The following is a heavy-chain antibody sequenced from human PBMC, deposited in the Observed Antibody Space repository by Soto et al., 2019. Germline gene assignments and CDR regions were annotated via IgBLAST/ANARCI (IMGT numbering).Heavy chain of an antibody. CDR1: GFTFTSSA. CDR2: IVVGSGNT. Sequence: GASVKVSCKASGFTFTSSAVQWVRQARGQRLEWIGWIVVGSGNTNYAQKFQERVTITRDMSTSTAYMELSSLRSEDTAVYYCAADLRIFGVVKTLPRPNWFDPWGQGTLVTVSS. J-gene: IGHJ5*02. V-gene: IGHV1-58*01. CDR3: AADLRIFGVVKTLPRPNWFDP. D-gene: IGHD3-3*01.